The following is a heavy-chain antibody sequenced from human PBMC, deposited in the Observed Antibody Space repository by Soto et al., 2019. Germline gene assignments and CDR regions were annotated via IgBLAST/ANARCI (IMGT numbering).Heavy chain of an antibody. CDR2: ISYDGSNK. CDR1: GFTFSSYG. D-gene: IGHD6-13*01. Sequence: GGSLRLSCAASGFTFSSYGMHWVRQAPGKGLEWVAVISYDGSNKYYADSVKGRFTISRDNSKNTLYLQMNSLRAEDTAVYYCAKDPRPAAGSPFDYWGQGTLVTVSS. V-gene: IGHV3-30*18. CDR3: AKDPRPAAGSPFDY. J-gene: IGHJ4*02.